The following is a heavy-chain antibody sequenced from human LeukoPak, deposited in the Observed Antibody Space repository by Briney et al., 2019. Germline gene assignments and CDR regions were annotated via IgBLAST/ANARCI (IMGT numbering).Heavy chain of an antibody. D-gene: IGHD2-2*01. V-gene: IGHV3-23*01. J-gene: IGHJ4*02. CDR1: GFTFSSYG. CDR2: ISGSGGAT. CDR3: AKDDAVGGGYLDY. Sequence: GGSPRLSCAASGFTFSSYGMSWVRQAPGKGLEWLSLISGSGGATYYADSVQGRFSVSRDNSKNTLYLQISSLTAEDTAIYYCAKDDAVGGGYLDYWGLGTLVTVSS.